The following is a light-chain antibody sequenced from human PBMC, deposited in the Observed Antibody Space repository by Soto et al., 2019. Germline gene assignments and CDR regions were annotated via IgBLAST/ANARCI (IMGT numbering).Light chain of an antibody. J-gene: IGLJ2*01. CDR2: SNN. V-gene: IGLV1-44*01. Sequence: QSVLTQPPSASGTPGQRVTISCSGSSSNIGSNTVNWYQQLPGTAPKLLIYSNNQRPSGVPDRFSGSKSGTSASLAISGLQSEDEADYFCAAWDDSLNGVFFGGGTQLTV. CDR3: AAWDDSLNGVF. CDR1: SSNIGSNT.